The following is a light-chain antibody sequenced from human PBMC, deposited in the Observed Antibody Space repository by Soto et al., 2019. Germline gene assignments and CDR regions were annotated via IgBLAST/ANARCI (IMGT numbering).Light chain of an antibody. Sequence: DIQMTQSPSSLSASVGDRVTITCRASQGINNYVAWFQQKPVKAPKSLLYAASILQTGAPSKFSGSGSGTDFTLTISSLQPEDSATYYCQHYNSYPLTFGGGTRVEI. CDR1: QGINNY. CDR2: AAS. J-gene: IGKJ4*01. V-gene: IGKV1-16*02. CDR3: QHYNSYPLT.